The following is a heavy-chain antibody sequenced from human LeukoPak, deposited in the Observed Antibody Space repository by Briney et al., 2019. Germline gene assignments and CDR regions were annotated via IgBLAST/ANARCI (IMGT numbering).Heavy chain of an antibody. Sequence: ASVKVSCKASGYTFTSYDINWVRQATGQGLEWMGWMNPNSGNTGYAQKFQGRVTMTRNTSISTAYMELSSLRSEGTAVYYCARAKGGQLWLYYYYGMDVWGQGTTVTVSS. CDR3: ARAKGGQLWLYYYYGMDV. D-gene: IGHD5-18*01. CDR1: GYTFTSYD. J-gene: IGHJ6*02. CDR2: MNPNSGNT. V-gene: IGHV1-8*01.